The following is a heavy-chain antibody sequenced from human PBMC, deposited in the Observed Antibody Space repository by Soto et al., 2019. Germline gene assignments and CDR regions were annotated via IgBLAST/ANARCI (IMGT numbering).Heavy chain of an antibody. Sequence: ASVKVSCKASGYTFTSYGISWVRQATGQGLEWMGWMNPNSGNTGYAQKFQGRVTMTRNTSISTAYMELSSLRSEDTAVYYCASSIPRGPRVFDYWGQGTLVTVSS. V-gene: IGHV1-8*02. J-gene: IGHJ4*02. CDR3: ASSIPRGPRVFDY. D-gene: IGHD2-21*01. CDR2: MNPNSGNT. CDR1: GYTFTSYG.